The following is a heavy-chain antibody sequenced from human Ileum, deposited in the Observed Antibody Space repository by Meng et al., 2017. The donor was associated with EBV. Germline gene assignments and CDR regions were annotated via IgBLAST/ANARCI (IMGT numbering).Heavy chain of an antibody. CDR3: RNAFCSAAAGCSDY. D-gene: IGHD3-3*01. J-gene: IGHJ4*02. Sequence: VQLQPWGAGLLKPSEPLSITCADYGGSFRGNYGSWIRQSPGKRLEWIGEINESGSTNYNPSLKSRVTILMDTSKNRFSLKLTSVTAADAAVYYCRNAFCSAAAGCSDYWGQGTLVTVSS. CDR2: INESGST. V-gene: IGHV4-34*01. CDR1: GGSFRGNY.